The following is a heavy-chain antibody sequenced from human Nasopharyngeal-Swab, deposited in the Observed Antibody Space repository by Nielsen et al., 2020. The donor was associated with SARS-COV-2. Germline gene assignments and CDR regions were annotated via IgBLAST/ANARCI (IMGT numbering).Heavy chain of an antibody. CDR1: GFTVSSNY. J-gene: IGHJ6*02. D-gene: IGHD2-2*01. CDR3: AKDDGEVGYCSSTSCYYYGMDV. V-gene: IGHV3-53*01. CDR2: IYSGGST. Sequence: GGSLRLSCAASGFTVSSNYMSWVRQAPGKGLEWVSVIYSGGSTYYADSVKGRFTISRDNSKNTLYLQMNSLRAEDTAVYYCAKDDGEVGYCSSTSCYYYGMDVWGQGTTVTVSS.